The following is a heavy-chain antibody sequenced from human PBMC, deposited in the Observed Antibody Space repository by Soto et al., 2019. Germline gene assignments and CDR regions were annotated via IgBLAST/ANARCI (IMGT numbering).Heavy chain of an antibody. CDR1: GFILRSYD. CDR3: ASRSGETRPWIDF. J-gene: IGHJ4*02. Sequence: QVQLVESGGGVVPPGRSLRLSCTVSGFILRSYDIHWVRQAPGRGLEWVAVMSFDGGKIDYADSVKGRFTVSSDDSKTTVDLQMKSLRAADTAVYYCASRSGETRPWIDFWGQGTLVTVSS. V-gene: IGHV3-30*03. CDR2: MSFDGGKI. D-gene: IGHD6-6*01.